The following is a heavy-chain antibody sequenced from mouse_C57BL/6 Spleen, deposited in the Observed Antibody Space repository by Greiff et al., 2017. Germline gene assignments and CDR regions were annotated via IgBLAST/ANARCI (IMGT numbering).Heavy chain of an antibody. CDR2: IDPETGGT. J-gene: IGHJ3*01. Sequence: QVQLQQSGAELVRPGASVTLSCKASGYTFTDYEMPWVKQTPVHGLEWIGAIDPETGGTAYNQKFKGKDILTADKSSSTAYMELRRLTSRRSAVYSGAEQVYCGYGGWFAYWGQGTLVTVSA. V-gene: IGHV1-15*01. CDR1: GYTFTDYE. CDR3: AEQVYCGYGGWFAY. D-gene: IGHD2-2*01.